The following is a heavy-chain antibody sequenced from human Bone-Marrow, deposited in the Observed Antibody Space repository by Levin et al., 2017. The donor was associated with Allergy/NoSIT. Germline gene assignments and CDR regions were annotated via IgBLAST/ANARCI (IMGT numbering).Heavy chain of an antibody. CDR1: GLTVRTHY. CDR2: LYHGGKT. D-gene: IGHD3-10*01. Sequence: GESLKISCAVSGLTVRTHYMNWVRQAPGKGLEWVSILYHGGKTYYADSVKGRFTISRDSSKNSLFLQMNGLRADDTAVYYCATGTYGQPDYWGQGTLVTVSS. V-gene: IGHV3-53*01. J-gene: IGHJ4*02. CDR3: ATGTYGQPDY.